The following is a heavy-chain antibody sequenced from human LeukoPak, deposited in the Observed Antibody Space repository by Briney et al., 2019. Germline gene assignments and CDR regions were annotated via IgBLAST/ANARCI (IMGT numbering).Heavy chain of an antibody. Sequence: ASVKVSCKASGYTFPSYGINWVRQAPGQGLEWMEWISTYNGNTKFAQKVQGRVTMTTDTSTRTVYMELRTLRSDDTAVYYCARNRRWGSGSRTYYYYGMDVWGQGTTVTVSS. CDR3: ARNRRWGSGSRTYYYYGMDV. J-gene: IGHJ6*02. V-gene: IGHV1-18*01. CDR2: ISTYNGNT. D-gene: IGHD3-10*01. CDR1: GYTFPSYG.